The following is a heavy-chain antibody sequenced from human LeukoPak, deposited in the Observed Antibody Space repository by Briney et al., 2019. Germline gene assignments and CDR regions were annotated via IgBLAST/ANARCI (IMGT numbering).Heavy chain of an antibody. J-gene: IGHJ3*02. CDR3: ARDGYGGISEDRADAFDI. V-gene: IGHV3-48*03. Sequence: GGSLRLSCAASGFTFSSYEMNWVRQAPGKGLEWVSYISSSGSTIYYADSVKGRFTISRDNAKNSLYLQMNSLRAEDTAVYYCARDGYGGISEDRADAFDIWGQGTMVTVSS. D-gene: IGHD4-23*01. CDR1: GFTFSSYE. CDR2: ISSSGSTI.